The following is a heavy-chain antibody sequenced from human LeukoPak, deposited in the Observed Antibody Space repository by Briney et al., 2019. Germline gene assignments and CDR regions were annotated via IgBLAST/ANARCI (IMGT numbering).Heavy chain of an antibody. CDR1: GYTFTSYD. CDR3: ARRHGRCSDGSCYYPDY. CDR2: MNPNSGNT. V-gene: IGHV1-8*01. Sequence: ASVKVSCKASGYTFTSYDINWVRQATGQGLEWMGWMNPNSGNTGYAQKFQGRVTMTRNSSITTAYMELSSPRSEDTAVYYCARRHGRCSDGSCYYPDYWGQGTLVTVSS. J-gene: IGHJ4*02. D-gene: IGHD2-15*01.